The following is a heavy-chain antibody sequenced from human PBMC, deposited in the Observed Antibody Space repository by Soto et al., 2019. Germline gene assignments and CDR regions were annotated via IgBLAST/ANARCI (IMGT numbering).Heavy chain of an antibody. CDR3: ARANRVWFGEYAY. J-gene: IGHJ4*02. Sequence: QLQLQESGPGLVKPSETLSLTCTVSGGSISSSSYYWGWIRQPPGKGLEWIGSIYYSVSTYYNPSLKSRVTISVDTSKNQFSLKLSSVTAADTAVYYCARANRVWFGEYAYWGQGTLVTVSS. CDR2: IYYSVST. CDR1: GGSISSSSYY. D-gene: IGHD3-10*01. V-gene: IGHV4-39*01.